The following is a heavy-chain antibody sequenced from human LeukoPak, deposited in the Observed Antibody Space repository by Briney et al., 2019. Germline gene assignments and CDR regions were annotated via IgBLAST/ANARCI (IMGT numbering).Heavy chain of an antibody. V-gene: IGHV4-59*08. CDR1: GGSISSYY. J-gene: IGHJ4*02. D-gene: IGHD3-9*01. Sequence: PSQTLSLTCTVSGGSISSYYWSWIRQPPGKGLEWIGYIYYSGSTNYNPSLKSRVTISVDTSKNQFSLKLSSVTAADTAVYYCARSDILTGFNPLGYWGQGTLVTVSS. CDR2: IYYSGST. CDR3: ARSDILTGFNPLGY.